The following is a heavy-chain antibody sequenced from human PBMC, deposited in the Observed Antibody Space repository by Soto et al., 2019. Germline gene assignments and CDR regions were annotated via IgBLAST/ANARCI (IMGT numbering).Heavy chain of an antibody. D-gene: IGHD4-17*01. V-gene: IGHV5-51*01. CDR2: IYPGDSDT. CDR1: GYSFTNHW. J-gene: IGHJ4*02. CDR3: ARLEYGDRSYFDF. Sequence: RGESLKISCKGSGYSFTNHWIGWVRQMPGKGLEWMGIIYPGDSDTRYSPSFQGQVTISADKSISTAYLRWSSLRASDTAIYYCARLEYGDRSYFDFWAQGALVTVSS.